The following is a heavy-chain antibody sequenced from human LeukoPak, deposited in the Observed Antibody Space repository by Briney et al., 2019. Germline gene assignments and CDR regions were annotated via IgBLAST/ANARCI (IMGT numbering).Heavy chain of an antibody. V-gene: IGHV1-2*02. Sequence: GASVKVSCKASGYTFTGYYMHWVRQAPGQGLERMGWINPNSGGTNYAQKFQGRVTMTRATSISTAYMELSRLRSDDTAVYYCASPSPYYGSGMLGRSGYYYGMDVWGQGTAVTVSS. J-gene: IGHJ6*02. CDR1: GYTFTGYY. CDR3: ASPSPYYGSGMLGRSGYYYGMDV. CDR2: INPNSGGT. D-gene: IGHD3-10*01.